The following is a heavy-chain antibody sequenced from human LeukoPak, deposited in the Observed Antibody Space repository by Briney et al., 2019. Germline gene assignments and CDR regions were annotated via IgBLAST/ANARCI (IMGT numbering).Heavy chain of an antibody. CDR3: AREGRRGTYFDY. Sequence: GGSLRLSCAASGFTVSSNYMSWVRQAPGKGQEWVSVIYSGGSTYYADSVKGRFTISRDNSKNTLYLQMNSLRAEDTAGYYCAREGRRGTYFDYWGQGTLVTVSS. D-gene: IGHD3-10*01. J-gene: IGHJ4*02. CDR2: IYSGGST. V-gene: IGHV3-66*01. CDR1: GFTVSSNY.